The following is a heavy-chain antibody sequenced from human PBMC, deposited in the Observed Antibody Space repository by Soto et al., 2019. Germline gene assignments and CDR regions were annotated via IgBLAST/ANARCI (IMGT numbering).Heavy chain of an antibody. D-gene: IGHD2-21*02. Sequence: SETLSLTCTVSGGSISSGDYYWSCIRQPPGKGLEWIGYIYYSGSTYYNPSLKSRVTISVDTSKNQFSLKLSSVTAADTAVYYCARCYSFGDYYFDYWGQGTLVTVSS. CDR2: IYYSGST. J-gene: IGHJ4*02. CDR1: GGSISSGDYY. CDR3: ARCYSFGDYYFDY. V-gene: IGHV4-30-4*01.